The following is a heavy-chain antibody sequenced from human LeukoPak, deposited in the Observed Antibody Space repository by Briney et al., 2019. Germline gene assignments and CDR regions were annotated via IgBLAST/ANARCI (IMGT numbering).Heavy chain of an antibody. CDR3: ASEYYYDSRGDYFDY. D-gene: IGHD3-22*01. CDR1: GGSISSGDYY. V-gene: IGHV4-30-4*01. CDR2: IYYSGST. Sequence: PLETLSLTCTVSGGSISSGDYYWSWIRQPPGKGLEWIGYIYYSGSTYYNPSLKSRVTISVDTSKNQFSLKLSSVTAADTAVYYCASEYYYDSRGDYFDYWGQGTLVTVSS. J-gene: IGHJ4*02.